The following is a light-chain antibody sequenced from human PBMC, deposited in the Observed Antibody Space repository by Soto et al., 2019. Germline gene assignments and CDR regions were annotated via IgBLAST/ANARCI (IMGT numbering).Light chain of an antibody. V-gene: IGLV2-11*01. CDR1: SSDVGGYNY. CDR3: CSYAGSYTWV. Sequence: QSALTQPRSVSGSPGQSVTISCTETSSDVGGYNYVSWYQQHPGKAPKLMIYDVSKRPSGVPDRFFGSKSGNTASLTISGLQAEDEADYYCCSYAGSYTWVFGGGTKLTVL. CDR2: DVS. J-gene: IGLJ3*02.